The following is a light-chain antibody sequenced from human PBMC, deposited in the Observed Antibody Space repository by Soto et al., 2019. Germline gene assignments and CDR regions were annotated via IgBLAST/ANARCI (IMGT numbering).Light chain of an antibody. CDR3: QQYGSSPLT. J-gene: IGKJ4*01. CDR1: QSLSNSY. Sequence: EIVLTQSPGTLSLSPGERATLSCRASQSLSNSYLAWYQQKPGQAPRLLIYGASSRATGIPDRFSGGGSGTDFTLTISRLEPADFAVYYCQQYGSSPLTFGGGTKVEIK. CDR2: GAS. V-gene: IGKV3-20*01.